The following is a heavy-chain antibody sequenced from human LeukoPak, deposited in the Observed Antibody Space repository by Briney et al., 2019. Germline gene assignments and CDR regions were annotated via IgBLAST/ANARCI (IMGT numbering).Heavy chain of an antibody. V-gene: IGHV3-23*01. J-gene: IGHJ4*02. CDR1: GFSFSRAW. D-gene: IGHD3-16*01. Sequence: GGSLRLSCAASGFSFSRAWMSWVRQAPGKGLEWVSAISGSGGSTYYADSVKGRFTISRDNSKNTLYLQMNSLRAEDTAVYYCAKSVNEYDYVWGSFDYWGQGTLVTVSS. CDR3: AKSVNEYDYVWGSFDY. CDR2: ISGSGGST.